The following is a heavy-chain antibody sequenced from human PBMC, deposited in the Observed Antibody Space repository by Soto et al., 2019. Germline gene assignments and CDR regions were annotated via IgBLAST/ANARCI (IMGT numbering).Heavy chain of an antibody. D-gene: IGHD3-10*01. J-gene: IGHJ4*02. CDR1: GGSISSSNW. Sequence: SDTLSLTCAVSGGSISSSNWWSWVRQPPGKGLEWIGEIYHSGSTNYNPSLKSRVTISVDKSKNQFSLKLSSVTAADTAVYYSARASYYYGSGSYYLFLDYWGQGTLVTVSS. CDR3: ARASYYYGSGSYYLFLDY. CDR2: IYHSGST. V-gene: IGHV4-4*02.